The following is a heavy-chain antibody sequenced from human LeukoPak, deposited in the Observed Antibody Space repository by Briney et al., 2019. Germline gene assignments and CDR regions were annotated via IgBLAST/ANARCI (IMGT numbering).Heavy chain of an antibody. J-gene: IGHJ5*02. D-gene: IGHD2-21*02. CDR1: GGSFSGYY. V-gene: IGHV4-34*01. Sequence: SETLSLTCAVYGGSFSGYYWSWIRQPPRKGLEWIGEINHSESTNYNPSLKSRVTISVDTSKNQFSLKLSSVTAADTAVYYCARHPGPVVVTASWFDPWGQGTLVTVSS. CDR2: INHSEST. CDR3: ARHPGPVVVTASWFDP.